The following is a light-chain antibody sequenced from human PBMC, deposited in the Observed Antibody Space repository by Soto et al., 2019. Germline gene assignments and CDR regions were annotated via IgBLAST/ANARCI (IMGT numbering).Light chain of an antibody. CDR3: CSYTTSSTYV. V-gene: IGLV2-14*03. J-gene: IGLJ1*01. CDR1: SSDVGGYNY. Sequence: QPALTQPDSVSGSPGQSIAISCTGTSSDVGGYNYVSWYQQHPGKAPKLMIYDVSNRPSGISTRFSGSKSGNTASLTNSGLQAEDEADYYCCSYTTSSTYVFGTGTKVTVL. CDR2: DVS.